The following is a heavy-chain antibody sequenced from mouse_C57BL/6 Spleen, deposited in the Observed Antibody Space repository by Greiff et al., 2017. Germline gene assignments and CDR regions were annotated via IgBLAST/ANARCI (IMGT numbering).Heavy chain of an antibody. CDR1: GYTFTDYN. CDR3: ARKVYYGSSSPFDY. V-gene: IGHV1-18*01. J-gene: IGHJ2*01. Sequence: VQLQQSGPELVKPGASVKIPCKASGYTFTDYNMAWVKQSHGKSLEWIGDINPNNGGTIYNQKFKGKATLTVDKSSSTAYMELRSLTSEDTAVYYCARKVYYGSSSPFDYWGQGTTLTVSS. CDR2: INPNNGGT. D-gene: IGHD1-1*01.